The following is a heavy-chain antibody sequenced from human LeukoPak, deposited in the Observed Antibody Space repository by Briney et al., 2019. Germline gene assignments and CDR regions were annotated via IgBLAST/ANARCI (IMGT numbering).Heavy chain of an antibody. D-gene: IGHD1-26*01. CDR3: TRESGAFSPFGF. Sequence: PWETLSLTCAVSGGSILTTNWWSWVRPPPGKGLEWIGGVHLSGASNYNPSLKSRVNMSIDKSKNQLSLELTSVTAADTAIYYCTRESGAFSPFGFWGQGTLVTVSS. V-gene: IGHV4-4*02. J-gene: IGHJ4*02. CDR1: GGSILTTNW. CDR2: VHLSGAS.